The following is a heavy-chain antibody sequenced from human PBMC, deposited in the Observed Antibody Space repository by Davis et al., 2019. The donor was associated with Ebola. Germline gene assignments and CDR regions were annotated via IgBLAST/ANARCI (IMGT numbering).Heavy chain of an antibody. D-gene: IGHD2-15*01. CDR2: IFHTGTT. CDR3: ARSGMVAATGFDY. J-gene: IGHJ4*02. CDR1: GNSISGSDYY. Sequence: PSETLSLTCTVSGNSISGSDYYWGWIRQPPGKGLEWIGYIFHTGTTSYNPSLKSRITISVDTSKNQFSLELNSVTAADTAVYYCARSGMVAATGFDYWGQGTLVTVSS. V-gene: IGHV4-31*03.